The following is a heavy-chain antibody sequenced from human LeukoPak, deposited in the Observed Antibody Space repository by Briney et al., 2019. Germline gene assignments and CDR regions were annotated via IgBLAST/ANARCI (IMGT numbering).Heavy chain of an antibody. J-gene: IGHJ6*02. CDR2: ISAYNGNT. CDR3: ARLRGSGTVYYYYGMDV. D-gene: IGHD3-10*01. CDR1: GYTFTSYG. V-gene: IGHV1-18*01. Sequence: GASVKVSCKASGYTFTSYGISWVRQAPGQGLEWMVWISAYNGNTNYAQKLQGRVTMTTDTSTSTAYMELRSLRSDDTAVYYCARLRGSGTVYYYYGMDVWGQGTTVTVSS.